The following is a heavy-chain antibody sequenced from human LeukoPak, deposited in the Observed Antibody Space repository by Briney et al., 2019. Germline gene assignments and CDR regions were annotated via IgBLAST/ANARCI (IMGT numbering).Heavy chain of an antibody. CDR3: ARRSSIATRLFDF. V-gene: IGHV5-51*01. CDR2: LYPGDSDT. Sequence: GESLKISCKGSGYSFTSYLIGWVRQMPGKGLEWMGILYPGDSDTKYSPSFQGQVTISADKSITTTYLQWSSLKASDTAIYYCARRSSIATRLFDFWGQGTLVTVSS. J-gene: IGHJ4*02. CDR1: GYSFTSYL. D-gene: IGHD6-6*01.